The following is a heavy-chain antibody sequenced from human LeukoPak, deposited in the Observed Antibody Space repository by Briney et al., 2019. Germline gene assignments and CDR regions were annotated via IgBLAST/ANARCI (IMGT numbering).Heavy chain of an antibody. Sequence: SETLSLTCTVSGGSISSYYWNWIRQPAGKGLEWIGRVYTTGSTNYNPSLKSRVTISVDTSKNQFSLKVSSVTAADTAVYYCARASYGSGSYYEDYFYYMDVWGKGTTVTISS. CDR1: GGSISSYY. CDR3: ARASYGSGSYYEDYFYYMDV. V-gene: IGHV4-4*07. J-gene: IGHJ6*03. D-gene: IGHD3-10*01. CDR2: VYTTGST.